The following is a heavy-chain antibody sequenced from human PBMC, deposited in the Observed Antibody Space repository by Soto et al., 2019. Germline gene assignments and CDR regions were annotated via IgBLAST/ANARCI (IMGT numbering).Heavy chain of an antibody. Sequence: VQLVESGGGVVQPGRSLRLSCAASGFTFSSYAMHWVRQAPGKGLEWVAVISYDGSNKYYADSVKGRFTISRDNSKNTLYLQMNSLRAEDTAVYYCARALAVRGSDAFDIWGQGTMVTVSS. CDR2: ISYDGSNK. CDR1: GFTFSSYA. CDR3: ARALAVRGSDAFDI. D-gene: IGHD3-10*01. V-gene: IGHV3-30-3*01. J-gene: IGHJ3*02.